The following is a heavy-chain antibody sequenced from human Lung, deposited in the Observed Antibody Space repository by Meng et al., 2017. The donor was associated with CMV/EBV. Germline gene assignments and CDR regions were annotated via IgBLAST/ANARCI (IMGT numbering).Heavy chain of an antibody. D-gene: IGHD3-22*01. CDR2: ISYDGDKK. CDR3: ARVYYDSTNYYISFGD. CDR1: GYSFGNYA. V-gene: IGHV3-33*05. Sequence: GGSLRLXCVGSGYSFGNYAMHWVRQAPGKGLEWVAVISYDGDKKFYTDSVKGRFTIPRDNSENTPILQMNSLRTEDTAVYYCARVYYDSTNYYISFGDWGQGXLVTVSS. J-gene: IGHJ4*02.